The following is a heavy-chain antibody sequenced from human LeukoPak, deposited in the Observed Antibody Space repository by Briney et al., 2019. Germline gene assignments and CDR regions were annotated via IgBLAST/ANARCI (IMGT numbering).Heavy chain of an antibody. CDR3: ATPLDYYDSSGYHQEGD. J-gene: IGHJ4*02. CDR1: GFTFSSYW. CDR2: INHNGNVN. Sequence: PGGSLRLSCAASGFTFSSYWMNWARQAPGKGLEWVASINHNGNVNYYVDSVKGRFTISRDNAKNSLYLQMNSLRAEDTAVYYCATPLDYYDSSGYHQEGDWGQGTLVTVSS. V-gene: IGHV3-7*03. D-gene: IGHD3-22*01.